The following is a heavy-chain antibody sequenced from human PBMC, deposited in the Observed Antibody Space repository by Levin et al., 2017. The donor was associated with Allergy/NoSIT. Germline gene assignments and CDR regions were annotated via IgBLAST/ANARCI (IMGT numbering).Heavy chain of an antibody. D-gene: IGHD1-26*01. CDR2: ISKDGGTT. J-gene: IGHJ4*02. CDR1: GFPFRGYG. V-gene: IGHV3-64*01. CDR3: ARVGVGAHLDL. Sequence: GESLKISCAASGFPFRGYGMHWVRQAPGKGLEYVSAISKDGGTTFYANSVKDRFTISRDNSKNTLYLHLGSLRVEDMAVYYCARVGVGAHLDLWGQGTLVIVSS.